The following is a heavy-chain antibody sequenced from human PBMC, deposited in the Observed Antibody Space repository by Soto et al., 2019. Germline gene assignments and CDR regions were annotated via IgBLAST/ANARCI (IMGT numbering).Heavy chain of an antibody. D-gene: IGHD6-13*01. CDR2: IHYTGST. Sequence: PSETLSLTCTVSGASVSSGSYYWSWIRQPPGKGLEWIGYIHYTGSTTYNPSLKSRVTVSVDTSKNQFSLKLTSVTAADTAVYYCAGGTYSSSWIDWGQGTLVTVSS. V-gene: IGHV4-61*01. J-gene: IGHJ4*02. CDR3: AGGTYSSSWID. CDR1: GASVSSGSYY.